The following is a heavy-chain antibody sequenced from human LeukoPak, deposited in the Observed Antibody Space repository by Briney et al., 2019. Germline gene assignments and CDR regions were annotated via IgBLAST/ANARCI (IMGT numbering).Heavy chain of an antibody. D-gene: IGHD4-17*01. V-gene: IGHV3-73*01. CDR3: ARAIDYGYPGDY. CDR1: GLTFSGSA. CDR2: IRDKANSYAT. Sequence: SGGSLKLSCAASGLTFSGSAIHWVRQASGKGLEWVGRIRDKANSYATAYAASVTGRFTISRDDSKNTAYLQMNNLRAEDTAVYYCARAIDYGYPGDYWGQGTLVTVSS. J-gene: IGHJ4*02.